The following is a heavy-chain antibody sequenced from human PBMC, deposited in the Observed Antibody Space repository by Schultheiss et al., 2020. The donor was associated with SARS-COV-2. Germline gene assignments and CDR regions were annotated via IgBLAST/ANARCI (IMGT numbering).Heavy chain of an antibody. Sequence: SETLSLTCTVSGGSISSFYWSWIRQPPGKGLEWIGYIYYSGSTNYNPSLKSRVTISVDTSKNQFSLKLSSVTAADTAVYYCARVYGGVDYWGQGTLVTVSS. J-gene: IGHJ4*02. CDR3: ARVYGGVDY. CDR2: IYYSGST. CDR1: GGSISSFY. V-gene: IGHV4-59*08. D-gene: IGHD4-23*01.